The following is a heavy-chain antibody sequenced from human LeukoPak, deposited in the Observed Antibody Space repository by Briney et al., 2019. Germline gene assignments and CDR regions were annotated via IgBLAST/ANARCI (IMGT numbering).Heavy chain of an antibody. V-gene: IGHV4-39*01. CDR3: ARLSNDYGDYEGHY. CDR2: VFYSGRT. J-gene: IGHJ4*02. CDR1: GGFIRDSGYY. D-gene: IGHD4-17*01. Sequence: SETLSLTCTVSGGFIRDSGYYWGWIRQPPGKGLEWIGTVFYSGRTYYNSSLQSRVTISVDTSKNQFSLRLSSVTPADTAIYYCARLSNDYGDYEGHYWGQGTLVTVSS.